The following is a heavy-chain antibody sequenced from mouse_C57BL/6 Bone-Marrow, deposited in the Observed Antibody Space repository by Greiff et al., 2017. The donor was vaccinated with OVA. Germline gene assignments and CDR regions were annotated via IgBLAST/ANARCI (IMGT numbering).Heavy chain of an antibody. CDR2: IYPRRGNT. J-gene: IGHJ4*01. CDR1: GYTFTSYG. CDR3: ANDNAMDY. V-gene: IGHV1-81*01. Sequence: QVQLQQSGAELARPGASVKLSCKASGYTFTSYGISWVKQRTGQGLEWIGEIYPRRGNTYYNEKFKGKATLTADKSSSTAYMELRSLTSEDAAVYFCANDNAMDYWGQGTSVTVSS.